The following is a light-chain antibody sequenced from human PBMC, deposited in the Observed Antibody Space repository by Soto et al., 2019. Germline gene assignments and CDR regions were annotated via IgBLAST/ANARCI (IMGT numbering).Light chain of an antibody. CDR1: QSISSY. J-gene: IGKJ1*01. CDR3: QQSYSTPRT. Sequence: DIQMTQSPSSLSASVGHRDTITCRASQSISSYLNWYQQKPGKAPQLLIYAASSLQSGVPSRFSGSGSGTDFTLTISSLQPEDFATYYGQQSYSTPRTFGQGTKLEIK. CDR2: AAS. V-gene: IGKV1-39*01.